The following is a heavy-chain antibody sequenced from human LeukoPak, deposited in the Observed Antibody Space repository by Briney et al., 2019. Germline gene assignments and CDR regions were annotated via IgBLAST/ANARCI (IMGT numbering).Heavy chain of an antibody. Sequence: GGSLRLSCAASGFTFSSYWMSWVRQAPGKGLEWGANIKQDGSEKYYVDSVKGRFTISRDNAKNSLYLQMNSLRAEDTAVYYCARIKGGIAVAGGDYWGQGTLVTVSS. V-gene: IGHV3-7*01. CDR1: GFTFSSYW. CDR2: IKQDGSEK. D-gene: IGHD6-19*01. J-gene: IGHJ4*02. CDR3: ARIKGGIAVAGGDY.